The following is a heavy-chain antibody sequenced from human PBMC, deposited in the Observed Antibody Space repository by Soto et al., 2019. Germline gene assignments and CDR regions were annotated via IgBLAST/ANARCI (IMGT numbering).Heavy chain of an antibody. CDR2: MYHGGRT. CDR1: GDSVTNYF. Sequence: SETLSLTCTVSGDSVTNYFWSRMRQPPGKGLEWIGHMYHGGRTNYSPSLKSRVTMSLDSSKNQFSLNLSSVTAADTAVYFCARDPGYCTNGVCPIFDFWGQGVLVTVSS. J-gene: IGHJ4*02. V-gene: IGHV4-59*02. D-gene: IGHD2-8*01. CDR3: ARDPGYCTNGVCPIFDF.